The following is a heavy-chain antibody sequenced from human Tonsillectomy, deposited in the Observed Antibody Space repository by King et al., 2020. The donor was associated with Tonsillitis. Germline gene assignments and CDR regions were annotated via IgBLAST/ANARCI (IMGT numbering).Heavy chain of an antibody. CDR1: GFTVSSNF. V-gene: IGHV3-53*01. CDR2: LYSGGST. Sequence: EVQLVESGGGLIQPGGSLRLSCAASGFTVSSNFMSWVRQAPGKGLEWVSILYSGGSTNYVDSVKGRFTISRDNSKNTLYLQMNSLRAEDTAVYYCARVSNVVAPIWDWYFDLWGRGTLVTVSS. J-gene: IGHJ2*01. D-gene: IGHD5-12*01. CDR3: ARVSNVVAPIWDWYFDL.